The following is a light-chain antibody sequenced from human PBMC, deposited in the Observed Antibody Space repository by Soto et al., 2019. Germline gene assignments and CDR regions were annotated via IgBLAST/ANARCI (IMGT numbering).Light chain of an antibody. CDR3: QQYGSSPPT. Sequence: IVLTQSPATLSFSLGERNTISCRASQSISMYLAWYQQKPGQGPRLLIYGASSRATGTPDRFSGSGSGTDFTLTINRLEPEDFALYYCQQYGSSPPTFGQGTKVDIK. J-gene: IGKJ1*01. CDR1: QSISMY. V-gene: IGKV3-20*01. CDR2: GAS.